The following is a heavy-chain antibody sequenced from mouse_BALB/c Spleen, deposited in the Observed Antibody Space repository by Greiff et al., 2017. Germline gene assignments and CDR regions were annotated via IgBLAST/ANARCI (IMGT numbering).Heavy chain of an antibody. Sequence: EVKLVESGGGLVKLGGSLKLSCAASGFTFSSYYMSWVRQTPEKRLELVAAINSNGGSTYYPDTVKGRFTISRDNAKNTLYLQMSSLKSEDTALYYCARRYGNPRWYFDVWGAGTTVTVSS. D-gene: IGHD2-10*02. J-gene: IGHJ1*01. CDR3: ARRYGNPRWYFDV. CDR1: GFTFSSYY. V-gene: IGHV5-6-2*01. CDR2: INSNGGST.